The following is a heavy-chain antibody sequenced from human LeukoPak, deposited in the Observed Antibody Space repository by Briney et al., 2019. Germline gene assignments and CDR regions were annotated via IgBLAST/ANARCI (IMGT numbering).Heavy chain of an antibody. CDR1: GGSISSYY. D-gene: IGHD4-17*01. CDR3: ARLPYGDYRGGYFDY. Sequence: SETLSLTCTVSGGSISSYYWSWIRPPPGKGLEWIGYIYYSGSTNYNPSLKSRVTISVDTSKNQFSLKLSSVTAADTAVYYCARLPYGDYRGGYFDYWGQGTLVTVSS. J-gene: IGHJ4*02. CDR2: IYYSGST. V-gene: IGHV4-59*08.